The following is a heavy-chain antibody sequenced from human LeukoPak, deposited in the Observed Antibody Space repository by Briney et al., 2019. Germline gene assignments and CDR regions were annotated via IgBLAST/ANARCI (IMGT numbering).Heavy chain of an antibody. CDR3: ARDWLFYGSGAYYMDV. Sequence: GGSLRLSCAASGFTFSDYYMSWIRQAPGKGLELVSYISSSGSTIYYADSVKGRFTISRDNAKNSLCLQMNSLRAEDTAVYYCARDWLFYGSGAYYMDVWGKGTTVTVSS. CDR2: ISSSGSTI. J-gene: IGHJ6*03. D-gene: IGHD3-10*01. V-gene: IGHV3-11*01. CDR1: GFTFSDYY.